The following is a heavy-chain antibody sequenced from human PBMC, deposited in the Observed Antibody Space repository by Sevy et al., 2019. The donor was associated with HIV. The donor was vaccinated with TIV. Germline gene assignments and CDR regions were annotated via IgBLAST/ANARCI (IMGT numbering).Heavy chain of an antibody. CDR1: GFTFSSYA. D-gene: IGHD2-2*01. CDR2: ISGSGGNT. CDR3: AKGLLLPAYRYFDY. J-gene: IGHJ4*01. Sequence: GGSLRLSCAASGFTFSSYAMTWVRQAPGKGLEWVSTISGSGGNTYYGDYVKGRFTISRDNSKNTLYLQMNSLRAEDTAVYYCAKGLLLPAYRYFDYWGHGTLVTVSS. V-gene: IGHV3-23*01.